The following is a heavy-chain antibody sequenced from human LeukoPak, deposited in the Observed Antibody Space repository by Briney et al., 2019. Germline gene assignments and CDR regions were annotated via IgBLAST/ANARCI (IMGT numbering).Heavy chain of an antibody. CDR1: GFTFSDYY. D-gene: IGHD3-10*01. V-gene: IGHV3-11*04. CDR3: ATDMVRGVTYFDY. Sequence: PGGSLRLSCAASGFTFSDYYMSWIRQAPGKGLEWVSYISSSGSTIYYADSVKGRFTISRDNAKNSLYLQMNSLRAEDTAVYYCATDMVRGVTYFDYWGQGTLVTVSS. J-gene: IGHJ4*02. CDR2: ISSSGSTI.